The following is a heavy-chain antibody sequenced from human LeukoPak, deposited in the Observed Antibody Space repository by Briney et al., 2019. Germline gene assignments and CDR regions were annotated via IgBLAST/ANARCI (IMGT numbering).Heavy chain of an antibody. CDR2: ISSNGGST. CDR1: GFTFSSYA. Sequence: GGSLRLSCAASGFTFSSYAMHWVRQAPGKGLEYVSAISSNGGSTYYANSVKGRFTISRDNSKNTLYLQMGSLRAEDMAVYYCARDGNYGDFHDAFDTWGQGTMVTVSS. V-gene: IGHV3-64*01. J-gene: IGHJ3*02. D-gene: IGHD4-17*01. CDR3: ARDGNYGDFHDAFDT.